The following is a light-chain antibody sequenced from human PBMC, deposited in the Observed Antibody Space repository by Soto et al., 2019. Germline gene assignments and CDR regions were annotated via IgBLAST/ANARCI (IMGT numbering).Light chain of an antibody. J-gene: IGKJ5*01. V-gene: IGKV3-20*01. CDR1: QSLTNSF. CDR3: QQYGTSEII. Sequence: EFVLTQSPGTLSLSPGERDTLSCRASQSLTNSFIAWYQEKPGQAPRXXIYDTSSRASGIPDRFSGSVSGTDFTLTICRLETEDVEVFYCQQYGTSEIIFGQGTRLEI. CDR2: DTS.